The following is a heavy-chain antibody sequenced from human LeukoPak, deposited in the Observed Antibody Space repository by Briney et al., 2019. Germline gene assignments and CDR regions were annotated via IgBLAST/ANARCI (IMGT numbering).Heavy chain of an antibody. Sequence: AASVKVSCKASGGTFSSYAISWVRQAPGQGLEWMGGIIPIFGTANYAQKFQGRVTITADESTSTAYMELSSLRSEDTAVYYCARVGIAAAGTYLDYWGQGTLVTVPS. CDR1: GGTFSSYA. CDR2: IIPIFGTA. J-gene: IGHJ4*02. CDR3: ARVGIAAAGTYLDY. V-gene: IGHV1-69*01. D-gene: IGHD6-13*01.